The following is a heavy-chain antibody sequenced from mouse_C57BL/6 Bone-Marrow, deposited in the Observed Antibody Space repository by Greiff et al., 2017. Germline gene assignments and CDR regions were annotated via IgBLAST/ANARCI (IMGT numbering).Heavy chain of an antibody. CDR2: IYPRSGNT. D-gene: IGHD2-4*01. CDR3: ARDDYGGRDGSFDY. CDR1: GYTFTSYG. J-gene: IGHJ2*01. V-gene: IGHV1-81*01. Sequence: VQLQQSGAELARPGASVKLSCKASGYTFTSYGISWVKQRTGQGLEWIGEIYPRSGNTYYNEKFKGKATLTPDKSSSTAYMELRSLTSEDSAVYFCARDDYGGRDGSFDYWGQGTTLTVSS.